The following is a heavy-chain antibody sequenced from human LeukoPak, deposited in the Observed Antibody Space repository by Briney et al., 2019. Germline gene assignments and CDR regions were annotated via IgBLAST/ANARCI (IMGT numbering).Heavy chain of an antibody. Sequence: GESLKISCKGPGYSFTSYWISWVRQMPGKGLEWMGRIDPSDSYTNYSPSFQGHVTISADKSISTAYLQWSSLKASDTAMYYCAREGYYYGSGSYPVNDYWGQGTLVTVSS. D-gene: IGHD3-10*01. J-gene: IGHJ4*02. V-gene: IGHV5-10-1*01. CDR1: GYSFTSYW. CDR3: AREGYYYGSGSYPVNDY. CDR2: IDPSDSYT.